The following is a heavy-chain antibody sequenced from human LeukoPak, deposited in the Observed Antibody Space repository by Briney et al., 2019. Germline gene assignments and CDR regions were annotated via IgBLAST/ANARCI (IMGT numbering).Heavy chain of an antibody. CDR3: ARVGPTSYFDY. CDR1: GYTFTGYY. CDR2: VNPDTGGT. J-gene: IGHJ4*02. V-gene: IGHV1-2*06. Sequence: GASVKVSCKASGYTFTGYYMHWVRQAPGQGLEWMGRVNPDTGGTNYAQKFQGRVTMTRDTSINTAYMELSRLTPDDTAIYYCARVGPTSYFDYWGQGTLVTVSS.